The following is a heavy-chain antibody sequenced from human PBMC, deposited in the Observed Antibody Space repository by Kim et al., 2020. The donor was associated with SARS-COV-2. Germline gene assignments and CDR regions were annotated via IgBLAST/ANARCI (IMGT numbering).Heavy chain of an antibody. V-gene: IGHV3-33*01. Sequence: ADSVKGRFTISRDNSKNTLYLQMNSLRAEDTAVYYCARDLDEGELPTFDYWGQGTLVTVSS. CDR3: ARDLDEGELPTFDY. D-gene: IGHD1-26*01. J-gene: IGHJ4*02.